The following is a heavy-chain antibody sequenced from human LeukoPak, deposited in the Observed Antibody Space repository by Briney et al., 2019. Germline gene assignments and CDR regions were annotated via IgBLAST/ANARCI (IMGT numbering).Heavy chain of an antibody. CDR3: ARDAEGGDFDY. J-gene: IGHJ4*02. V-gene: IGHV1-46*01. D-gene: IGHD1-26*01. CDR1: GYTFTSYY. Sequence: ASVKVSCEASGYTFTSYYMHWVRQAPGQGLEWMGIINPSGGSTSYAQKFQGRVTMTRDMSTSTVYMELSSLRSEDTAVYYCARDAEGGDFDYWGQGTLVTVSS. CDR2: INPSGGST.